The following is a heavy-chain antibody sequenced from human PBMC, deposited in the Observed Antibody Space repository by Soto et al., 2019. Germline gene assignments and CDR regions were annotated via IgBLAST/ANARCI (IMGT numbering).Heavy chain of an antibody. CDR1: GYTFSDCG. D-gene: IGHD6-19*01. CDR2: ISAYNGNT. J-gene: IGHJ4*02. V-gene: IGHV1-18*01. Sequence: GPEVKKPGASVKVSCKASGYTFSDCGFSWVRQAPGQRLEWMGWISAYNGNTNYAQKVQGRVTMTTDTSTSTAYMELRSLRSDDTAVYYCARVLGQWLVSYYFDYWGQGTLVTVSS. CDR3: ARVLGQWLVSYYFDY.